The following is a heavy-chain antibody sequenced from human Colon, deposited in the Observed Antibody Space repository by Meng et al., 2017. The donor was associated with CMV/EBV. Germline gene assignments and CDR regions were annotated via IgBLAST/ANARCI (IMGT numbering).Heavy chain of an antibody. CDR3: ATDRGIIPSRPGAFDI. CDR1: GSNFSASN. V-gene: IGHV3-21*01. Sequence: GGSLRLSCEASGSNFSASNMNWVRRAPGKGLEWVSSITSGPSYVYYADSVKGRFTISRDNTKNSLYLQMNSLGAEDTAVYYCATDRGIIPSRPGAFDIWGQGAKVTVSS. D-gene: IGHD6-6*01. J-gene: IGHJ3*02. CDR2: ITSGPSYV.